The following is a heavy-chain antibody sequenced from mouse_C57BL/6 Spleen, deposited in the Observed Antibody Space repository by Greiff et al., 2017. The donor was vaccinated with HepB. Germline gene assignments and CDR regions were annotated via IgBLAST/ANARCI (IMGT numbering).Heavy chain of an antibody. V-gene: IGHV1-59*01. CDR2: IDPSDSYT. CDR1: GYTFTSYW. J-gene: IGHJ2*01. Sequence: QVQLQQPGAELVRPGTSVKLSCKASGYTFTSYWMHWVKQRPGQGLEWIGVIDPSDSYTNYNQKFKGKATLTVDKSSSTAYMQLSSLTSEDSAVYYCARFLAGAYFDYWGQGTTLTVSS. CDR3: ARFLAGAYFDY.